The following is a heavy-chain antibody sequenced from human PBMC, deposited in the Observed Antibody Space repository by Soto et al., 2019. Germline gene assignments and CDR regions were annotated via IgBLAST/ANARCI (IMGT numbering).Heavy chain of an antibody. V-gene: IGHV3-30-3*01. CDR3: ARPWDSSSWYYFDY. J-gene: IGHJ4*02. D-gene: IGHD6-6*01. CDR1: GFTFSSYA. Sequence: HVQLVESGGGVVQPGRSLRLSCAASGFTFSSYAMHWVRQAPGKGLEWVAVISYDGSNKYYADSVKGRFTISRDNSKNTLFLQMNSLRAEDTAVYYCARPWDSSSWYYFDYWGQGTLVTVSS. CDR2: ISYDGSNK.